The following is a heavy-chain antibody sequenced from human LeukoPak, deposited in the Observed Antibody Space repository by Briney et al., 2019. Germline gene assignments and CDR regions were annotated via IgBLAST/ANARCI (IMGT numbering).Heavy chain of an antibody. D-gene: IGHD3-3*01. J-gene: IGHJ4*02. CDR1: GGSINSNNYY. Sequence: SETLSLTCTVSGGSINSNNYYWGWICQPPGKGLEWIGSIYSSGSAYYNPSLKSRVTISVDTSKNQFSLRLSSVTAADTAVYYCQSRYLEWLLEYWGQGTLVTVSS. CDR2: IYSSGSA. V-gene: IGHV4-39*01. CDR3: QSRYLEWLLEY.